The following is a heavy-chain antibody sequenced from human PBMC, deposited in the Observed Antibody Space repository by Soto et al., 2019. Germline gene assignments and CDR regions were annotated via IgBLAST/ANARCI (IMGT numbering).Heavy chain of an antibody. CDR2: MNPNSGNT. J-gene: IGHJ3*02. V-gene: IGHV1-8*01. CDR1: GYTFTSYD. CDR3: ATRGYSYEHAFDI. Sequence: ASVKVSCKASGYTFTSYDINWVRQATGQGLEWMGWMNPNSGNTGYAQKFQGRVTMTRNTSIRTAYMELSSLRSEDTAVYYCATRGYSYEHAFDIWGKGTMVTVSS. D-gene: IGHD5-18*01.